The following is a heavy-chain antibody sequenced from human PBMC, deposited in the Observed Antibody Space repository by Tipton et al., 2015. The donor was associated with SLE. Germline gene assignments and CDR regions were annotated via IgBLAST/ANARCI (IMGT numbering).Heavy chain of an antibody. J-gene: IGHJ6*03. CDR3: ARTSKSGAPNYYYYMDV. Sequence: SLRLSCAVSGGSISSSNWWSWVRQPPGKGLEWIGEIYHSGSTNYNPSLKSRVTISADTSKNQFSLKLTSVTAADAGVYYCARTSKSGAPNYYYYMDVWGKGTTVTISS. CDR1: GGSISSSNW. V-gene: IGHV4-4*02. CDR2: IYHSGST. D-gene: IGHD1-26*01.